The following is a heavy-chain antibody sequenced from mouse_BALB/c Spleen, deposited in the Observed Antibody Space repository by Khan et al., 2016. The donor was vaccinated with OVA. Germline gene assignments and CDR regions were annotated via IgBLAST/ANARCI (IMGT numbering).Heavy chain of an antibody. CDR2: TNPTNGRT. CDR1: GYTFTSYW. Sequence: QVQLKQSGAELVKAGASVKMSCKASGYTFTSYWMHWVKQRLGQGLEWFAETNPTNGRTYYTEKFKSKATLTVDKSSSTAYMLLSGPTFEDSAVYYCARIKKIVATYFDYGGQGTTLTGSS. J-gene: IGHJ2*01. V-gene: IGHV1S81*02. CDR3: ARIKKIVATYFDY. D-gene: IGHD1-1*01.